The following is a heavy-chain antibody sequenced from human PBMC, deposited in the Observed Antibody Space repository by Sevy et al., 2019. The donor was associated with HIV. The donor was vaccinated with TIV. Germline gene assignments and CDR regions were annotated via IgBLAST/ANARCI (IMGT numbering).Heavy chain of an antibody. CDR3: AKDPILNTERQGEFDY. V-gene: IGHV3-13*05. CDR1: GFSFNTDD. Sequence: GGSLRLSCAASGFSFNTDDMHWVRQVTGKRLQWVSIIGTTGDPYYPGSVKGRFTISRDNSKNTLYLQMNSLRAEDTAVYYCAKDPILNTERQGEFDYWGQGTLVTVSS. J-gene: IGHJ4*02. CDR2: IGTTGDP. D-gene: IGHD3-9*01.